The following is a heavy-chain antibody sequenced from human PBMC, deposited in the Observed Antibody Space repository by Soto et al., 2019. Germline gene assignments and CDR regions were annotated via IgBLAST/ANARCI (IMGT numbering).Heavy chain of an antibody. CDR2: ISGSGGST. D-gene: IGHD3-10*01. Sequence: PGGSLRLSCAASGFTFSSYAMSWVRQAPGKGLEWVSAISGSGGSTYYADSVKGRFTISRDNSKNTLYLQMNSLRAEDTAVYYCAKGGIGNRLLWFGEYDAFDIWGQGTMVTVSS. J-gene: IGHJ3*02. CDR3: AKGGIGNRLLWFGEYDAFDI. V-gene: IGHV3-23*01. CDR1: GFTFSSYA.